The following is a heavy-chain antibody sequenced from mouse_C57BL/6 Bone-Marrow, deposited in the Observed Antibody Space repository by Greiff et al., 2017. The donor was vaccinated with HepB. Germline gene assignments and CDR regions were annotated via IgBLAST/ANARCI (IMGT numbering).Heavy chain of an antibody. J-gene: IGHJ4*01. V-gene: IGHV10-1*01. Sequence: DAGGGLVQPKGSLKLSCAASGFSFNTYAMNWVRQAPGKGLEWVARIRSKSNNYATYYADSVKDRFTMSRDDSESMLYLQMNNLKTEDTAMYYCVRHPRLAMDYWGQGTSVTVSS. CDR2: IRSKSNNYAT. CDR1: GFSFNTYA. CDR3: VRHPRLAMDY.